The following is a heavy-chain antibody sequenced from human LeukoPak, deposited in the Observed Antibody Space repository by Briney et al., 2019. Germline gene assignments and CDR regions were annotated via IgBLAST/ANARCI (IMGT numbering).Heavy chain of an antibody. Sequence: PGGSLRLSCAASGFTFSSYSMNWVRQAPGKGLEWVSYISSFSSEIYYADSVKGRFTISRDNAKNSLSLQMNSLRVDDTAVYYCVRDHIYAFDIWGQGTMVTVSS. D-gene: IGHD2-21*01. CDR2: ISSFSSEI. CDR1: GFTFSSYS. CDR3: VRDHIYAFDI. V-gene: IGHV3-48*01. J-gene: IGHJ3*02.